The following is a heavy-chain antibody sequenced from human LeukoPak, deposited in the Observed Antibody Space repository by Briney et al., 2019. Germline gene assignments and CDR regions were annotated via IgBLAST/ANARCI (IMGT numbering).Heavy chain of an antibody. CDR2: ISYDGSNK. CDR3: AKDRGISKKYYYYYYGMDV. V-gene: IGHV3-30*18. Sequence: GGSLRLSCAASGFTFSSYGMHWVRQAPGKGLEWVAVISYDGSNKYYADSVKGRSTISRDNSKNTLYLQMNSLRAEDTAVYYCAKDRGISKKYYYYYYGMDVWGQGTTVTVSS. J-gene: IGHJ6*02. D-gene: IGHD2-21*01. CDR1: GFTFSSYG.